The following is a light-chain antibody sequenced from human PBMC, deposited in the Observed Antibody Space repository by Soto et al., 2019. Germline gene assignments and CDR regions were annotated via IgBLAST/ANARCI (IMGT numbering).Light chain of an antibody. Sequence: EVVWTQSPGTLSLSPGERATLSCRASQSVSSSYLAWYQQKPGQAPRLLIYGASSRATGIPDRFSGSGSGTDFTLTISRLEPDDFAVYYCQQYGSSITFGQGTRLAI. CDR2: GAS. J-gene: IGKJ5*01. V-gene: IGKV3-20*01. CDR1: QSVSSSY. CDR3: QQYGSSIT.